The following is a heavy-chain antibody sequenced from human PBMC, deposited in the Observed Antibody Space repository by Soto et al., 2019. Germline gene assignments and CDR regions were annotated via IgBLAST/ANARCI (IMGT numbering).Heavy chain of an antibody. J-gene: IGHJ6*03. Sequence: ASVKVSCKASGYTFTSYGTSWARQAPGQGLEWMGWISAYNGNTNYAQKLQGRVTMTTDTSTSTAYMELRSLRSDDTAVYYCAREKKVPAAMSDYYYYMDVWGKGTTVTVS. D-gene: IGHD2-2*01. CDR3: AREKKVPAAMSDYYYYMDV. V-gene: IGHV1-18*01. CDR2: ISAYNGNT. CDR1: GYTFTSYG.